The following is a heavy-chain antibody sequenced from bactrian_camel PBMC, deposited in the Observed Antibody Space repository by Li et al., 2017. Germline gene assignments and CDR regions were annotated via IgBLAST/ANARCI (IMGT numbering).Heavy chain of an antibody. CDR2: IYSDGSKT. D-gene: IGHD1*01. J-gene: IGHJ4*01. V-gene: IGHV3-2*01. CDR1: GFAFYAYG. Sequence: HVQLVESGGGSVQAGGSLRLSCVASGFAFYAYGMSWIRQAPGKGLELVSSIYSDGSKTYYADSVKGRFTISQDSAKNILYLRMHSLKLEDTAMYYCAASGPWRWGSDDGVTCDQWNRYNSWGQGTQVTVS. CDR3: AASGPWRWGSDDGVTCDQWNRYNS.